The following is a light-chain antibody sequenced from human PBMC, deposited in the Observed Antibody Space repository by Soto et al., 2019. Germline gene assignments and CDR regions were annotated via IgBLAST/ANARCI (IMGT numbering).Light chain of an antibody. CDR1: QSIGNR. CDR2: DAS. V-gene: IGKV1-5*01. Sequence: DIQMTQSPFTLSASVGDRVTITCRASQSIGNRLAWYQQKPGKAPKLLIYDASRLESGVPSRFSGSGSGTAFILIISSLQPDDFASYYCQQYNSYSPLTVGGGTKVDI. CDR3: QQYNSYSPLT. J-gene: IGKJ4*01.